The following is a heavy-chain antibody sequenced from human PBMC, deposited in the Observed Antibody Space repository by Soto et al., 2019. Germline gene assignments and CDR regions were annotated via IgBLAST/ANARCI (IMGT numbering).Heavy chain of an antibody. J-gene: IGHJ6*02. CDR2: IIPIFGTA. V-gene: IGHV1-69*13. CDR1: GGTFSSYA. CDR3: ASDLERWVVVVQADRLYYYGMDV. D-gene: IGHD2-2*01. Sequence: ASVKVSCKASGGTFSSYAISWVRQAPGQGLEWMGGIIPIFGTANYAQKFQGRVTITADESTSTAYMELSSLRSEDTAVYYCASDLERWVVVVQADRLYYYGMDVWGQGTTVTVSS.